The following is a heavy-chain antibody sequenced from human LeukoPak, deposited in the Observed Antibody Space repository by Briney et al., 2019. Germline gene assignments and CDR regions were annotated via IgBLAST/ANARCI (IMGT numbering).Heavy chain of an antibody. D-gene: IGHD4-17*01. CDR2: ISATGEKS. CDR3: AKDRRSSVTTDYYFDV. J-gene: IGHJ4*02. V-gene: IGHV3-23*01. Sequence: PGGSLRLSCTASGFTFSCFAMNWVRQAPGKGLEWVSVISATGEKSYYAESVKDRFTISRDYSKKTVFLSMNSLRVDDTAIYYCAKDRRSSVTTDYYFDVWGPGTLVTVSS. CDR1: GFTFSCFA.